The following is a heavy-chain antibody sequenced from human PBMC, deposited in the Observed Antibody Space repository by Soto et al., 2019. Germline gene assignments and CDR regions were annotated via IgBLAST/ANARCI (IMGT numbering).Heavy chain of an antibody. CDR3: ASFGDDYSNLLPY. D-gene: IGHD4-4*01. CDR2: IYYSGST. J-gene: IGHJ4*02. V-gene: IGHV4-59*01. Sequence: PSETLSLTCTVSGGSISSYYWSWIRQPPGKGLEWIGYIYYSGSTNYNPSHKSRVTISVDTSKNQFSLKLSSVTAADTAVYYWASFGDDYSNLLPYWGQGTLVTVSS. CDR1: GGSISSYY.